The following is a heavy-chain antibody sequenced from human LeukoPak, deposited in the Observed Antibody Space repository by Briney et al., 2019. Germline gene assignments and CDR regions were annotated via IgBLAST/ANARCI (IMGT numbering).Heavy chain of an antibody. D-gene: IGHD3-3*01. CDR2: IYYSGST. V-gene: IGHV4-39*01. Sequence: PSETLSLTCTVSGGSISSSSYYWGWIRQPPGKGLEWIGSIYYSGSTYYNPSLKSRVTISVDTSKNQFSLKLSSVTAADTAVYYCATTWSRYDFWSGYYPFDYWGQGTLVTVSS. J-gene: IGHJ4*02. CDR3: ATTWSRYDFWSGYYPFDY. CDR1: GGSISSSSYY.